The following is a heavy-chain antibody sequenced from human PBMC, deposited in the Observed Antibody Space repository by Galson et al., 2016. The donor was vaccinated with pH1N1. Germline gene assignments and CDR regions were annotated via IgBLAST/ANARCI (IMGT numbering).Heavy chain of an antibody. CDR1: GFTFTSYA. J-gene: IGHJ4*02. V-gene: IGHV3-30*04. CDR2: ILYDGTNE. D-gene: IGHD5-12*01. CDR3: ARDSEYSGHEGFH. Sequence: SLRLSCAASGFTFTSYAMHWVRQAPGKGLEWVAVILYDGTNEYYADSVKGRSTISRDKTQSTVYLQMNRLRTEDTAVYYCARDSEYSGHEGFHWAQGTLVIVSS.